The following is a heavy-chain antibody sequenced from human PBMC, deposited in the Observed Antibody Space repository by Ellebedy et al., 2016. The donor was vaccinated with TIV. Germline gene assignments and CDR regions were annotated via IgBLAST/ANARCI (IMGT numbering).Heavy chain of an antibody. CDR1: GGSISRSSYY. CDR2: IYHSGST. V-gene: IGHV4-39*01. D-gene: IGHD3-10*01. Sequence: GSLRLSCTVSGGSISRSSYYWGWIRQPPEKGLEWIGSIYHSGSTYYNPSLKSRATISVDTSKNQFSLRLSSVTAADTAVYYCARWFGELLYVRWFDPWGQGTLVTVSS. CDR3: ARWFGELLYVRWFDP. J-gene: IGHJ5*02.